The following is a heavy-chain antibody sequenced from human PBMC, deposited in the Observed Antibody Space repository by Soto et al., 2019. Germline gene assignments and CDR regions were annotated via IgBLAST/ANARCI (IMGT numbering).Heavy chain of an antibody. J-gene: IGHJ3*02. CDR2: ISGSGGST. CDR1: GFTFSSYA. CDR3: AKVHDIVVVVAAFDAFDI. Sequence: GGSLRLSCAASGFTFSSYAMSWVRQAPGKGLEWVSAISGSGGSTYYADSVKGRFTISRDNSKNTLYLQMNSLRAEDTAVYYCAKVHDIVVVVAAFDAFDIWGQGTMVTVSS. V-gene: IGHV3-23*01. D-gene: IGHD2-15*01.